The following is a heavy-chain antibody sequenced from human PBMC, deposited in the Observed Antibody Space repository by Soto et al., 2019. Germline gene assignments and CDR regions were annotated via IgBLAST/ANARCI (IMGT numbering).Heavy chain of an antibody. CDR1: GYTFTGYY. D-gene: IGHD6-19*01. V-gene: IGHV1-2*02. Sequence: ASVKVSCKASGYTFTGYYMHWVRQAPGEGLEWMGWINPNSGGTNYVQKFQGRVTMTRDTSISTAYMELSRLRSDDTAVYYCARVLTWLDRCFDYWGQGTLVTVSS. CDR3: ARVLTWLDRCFDY. CDR2: INPNSGGT. J-gene: IGHJ4*02.